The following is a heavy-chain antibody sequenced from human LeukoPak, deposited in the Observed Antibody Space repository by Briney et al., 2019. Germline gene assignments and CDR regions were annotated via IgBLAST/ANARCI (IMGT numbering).Heavy chain of an antibody. Sequence: VASVKVSCKASGYTFTSYAMHWVRQAPGQRLEWMGWINAGNGNTKYSQKFQGRVTITRDTSASTAYMELSSLRYEDTAVYYCARDKYNWNDEDYYYGMDVWGKGTTVTVSS. D-gene: IGHD1-1*01. V-gene: IGHV1-3*01. CDR2: INAGNGNT. J-gene: IGHJ6*04. CDR3: ARDKYNWNDEDYYYGMDV. CDR1: GYTFTSYA.